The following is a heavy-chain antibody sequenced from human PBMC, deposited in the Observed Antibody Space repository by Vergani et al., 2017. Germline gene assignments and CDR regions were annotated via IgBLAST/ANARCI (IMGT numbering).Heavy chain of an antibody. D-gene: IGHD1-1*01. V-gene: IGHV3-64*01. CDR2: ISRDGGDT. J-gene: IGHJ5*01. CDR1: GFSFDDYG. Sequence: EELLVESGGDLVQPGRSLRLSCAASGFSFDDYGMHWVRQTPGRGLEYVSGISRDGGDTYHANSVRGRFTISRDNSKNTVYLQMGSLETEDTAVYYCARGGARGTTLSTTWFDSWGQGTLVTVSS. CDR3: ARGGARGTTLSTTWFDS.